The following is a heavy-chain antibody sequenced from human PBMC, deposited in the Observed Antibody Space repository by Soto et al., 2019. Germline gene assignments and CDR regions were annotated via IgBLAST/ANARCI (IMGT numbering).Heavy chain of an antibody. J-gene: IGHJ6*02. CDR2: ISGSDNST. V-gene: IGHV3-23*01. CDR1: GFTFISYA. CDR3: APMGV. Sequence: LRLSCAASGFTFISYAMSWVRQAPGKGLEWVSAISGSDNSTYYGDSVKGRFTISRDKSKNTLYLQMNSLRADDTAVYYCAPMGVWGQGTTVTVSS.